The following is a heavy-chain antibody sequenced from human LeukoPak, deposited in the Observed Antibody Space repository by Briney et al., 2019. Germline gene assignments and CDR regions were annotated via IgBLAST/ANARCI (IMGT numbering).Heavy chain of an antibody. V-gene: IGHV3-74*01. CDR2: IYSDGSST. CDR1: RFTFSSYW. CDR3: ARGSPSPDFDF. J-gene: IGHJ4*02. Sequence: PGGSLRLSCAASRFTFSSYWMHWVRQAPGKGLVWVSRIYSDGSSTAHADSVKGRFTISRDNAKNMLFLQMNSLRTEDTAVYYCARGSPSPDFDFWGQGTLVTVSS.